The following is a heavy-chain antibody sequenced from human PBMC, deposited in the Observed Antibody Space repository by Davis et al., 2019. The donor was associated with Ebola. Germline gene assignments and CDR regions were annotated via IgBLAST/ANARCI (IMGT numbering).Heavy chain of an antibody. CDR2: ISYDGSNK. CDR1: GFTFSSYA. CDR3: AREGYDYIWGTLYYFDY. V-gene: IGHV3-30-3*01. D-gene: IGHD3-16*01. J-gene: IGHJ4*02. Sequence: PGGSLRLSCAASGFTFSSYAMHWVRQAPGKGLEWVAVISYDGSNKYYADSVKGRLPISRDNSKNTLYLQMNSLRAEDTAVYYCAREGYDYIWGTLYYFDYWGQGTLVTVSS.